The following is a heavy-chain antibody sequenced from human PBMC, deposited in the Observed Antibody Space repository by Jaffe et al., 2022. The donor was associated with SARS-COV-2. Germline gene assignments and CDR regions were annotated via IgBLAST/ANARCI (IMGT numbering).Heavy chain of an antibody. CDR3: ARAGGGYSSTWADAFDI. Sequence: EVQLVESGGGLVQPGGSLRLSCAASGFIFSSYWMSWVRQAPGKVLEWVANIKQDGSEKNYVDSVKGRFTISRDNAKSSLYLQMNSLRAEDTAVYYCARAGGGYSSTWADAFDIWGQGAMVTVSS. J-gene: IGHJ3*02. CDR2: IKQDGSEK. V-gene: IGHV3-7*03. CDR1: GFIFSSYW. D-gene: IGHD6-13*01.